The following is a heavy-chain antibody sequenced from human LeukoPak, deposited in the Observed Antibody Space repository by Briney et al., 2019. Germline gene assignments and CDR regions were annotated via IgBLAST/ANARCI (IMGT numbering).Heavy chain of an antibody. CDR2: IIPIFGTA. CDR3: ARDKSKYDYVWGSDRLTHHDAFDI. J-gene: IGHJ3*02. Sequence: SVKVSCKASGGTFSSYAISWVRQAPGQGLEWMGGIIPIFGTANYAQKFQGRVTITTDESTSTAYMELSSLRSEDTAVYYCARDKSKYDYVWGSDRLTHHDAFDIWGQGTMVTVSS. D-gene: IGHD3-16*02. V-gene: IGHV1-69*05. CDR1: GGTFSSYA.